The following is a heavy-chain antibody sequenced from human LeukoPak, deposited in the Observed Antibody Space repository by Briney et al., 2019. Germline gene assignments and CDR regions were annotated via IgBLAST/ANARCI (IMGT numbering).Heavy chain of an antibody. CDR3: AKDTVKVTTIRRVPHYMDV. CDR2: ISNSGGST. D-gene: IGHD5-12*01. J-gene: IGHJ6*03. V-gene: IGHV3-23*01. Sequence: GGTLRLSCAASGFTFSSYGMSWVRQAPGKGLEWVSSISNSGGSTYHADSVKGRFTISRDNSKNTLYLQMNSLRAEDTAVYYCAKDTVKVTTIRRVPHYMDVWGKGTTVTISS. CDR1: GFTFSSYG.